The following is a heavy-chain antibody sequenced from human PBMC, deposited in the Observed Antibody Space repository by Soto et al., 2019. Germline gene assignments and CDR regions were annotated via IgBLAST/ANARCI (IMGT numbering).Heavy chain of an antibody. CDR3: ARGGGGGLFDP. Sequence: QVQLVESGGDLVKPGGSLRLSCATSGFSFSDSYMSWIRQAPGKGLEWISYISPRSTFRDYAGSVKGRFTISRDSVKNSLYLQMNYLTAGDTGVYYCARGGGGGLFDPWGQGSLVTVSS. J-gene: IGHJ5*02. CDR2: ISPRSTFR. CDR1: GFSFSDSY. V-gene: IGHV3-11*06. D-gene: IGHD2-21*01.